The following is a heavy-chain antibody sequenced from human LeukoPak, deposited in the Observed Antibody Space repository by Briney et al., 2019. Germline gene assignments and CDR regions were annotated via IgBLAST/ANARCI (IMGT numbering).Heavy chain of an antibody. CDR3: ARVGQWLSYYFDY. CDR2: IYSGGST. V-gene: IGHV3-66*01. J-gene: IGHJ4*02. D-gene: IGHD6-19*01. CDR1: GFTVSTND. Sequence: PGGSLRLSCVVSGFTVSTNDMSWVRQAPGKGLEWVSLIYSGGSTYYADSVKGRFIISRDNSKNTLYLQMNSLRAEDTAVYYCARVGQWLSYYFDYWGQGTLVTVSS.